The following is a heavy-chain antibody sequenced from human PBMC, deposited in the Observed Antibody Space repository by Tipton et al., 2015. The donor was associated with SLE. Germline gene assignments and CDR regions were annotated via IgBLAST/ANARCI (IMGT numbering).Heavy chain of an antibody. Sequence: TLSLTCTVSGGSISSTSYYWGWIRQPPGKGLEWIGSINDSGTTYYNPSLKRRVTISEDTPKNQFSLKLNSVTAADTAVYNCAGRGKQGGYSYGSFVYWGQGTLVTVS. V-gene: IGHV4-39*01. D-gene: IGHD5-18*01. J-gene: IGHJ4*02. CDR1: GGSISSTSYY. CDR2: INDSGTT. CDR3: AGRGKQGGYSYGSFVY.